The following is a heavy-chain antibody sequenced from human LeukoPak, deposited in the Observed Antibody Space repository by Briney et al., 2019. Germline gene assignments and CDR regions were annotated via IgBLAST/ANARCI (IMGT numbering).Heavy chain of an antibody. CDR1: GGSISSYY. CDR2: IYYSGST. D-gene: IGHD4-17*01. V-gene: IGHV4-59*01. CDR3: ARAEATVTTFPFDI. J-gene: IGHJ3*02. Sequence: SETLSLTCTVSGGSISSYYWSWIRQPPGKGLEWIGYIYYSGSTTYNPSLRSRVTISVDTSKNQFSLKLSSVTAADTAVYYCARAEATVTTFPFDIWGQGTMVTVSS.